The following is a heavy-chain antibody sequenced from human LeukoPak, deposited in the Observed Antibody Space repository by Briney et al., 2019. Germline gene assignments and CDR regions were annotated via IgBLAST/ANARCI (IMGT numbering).Heavy chain of an antibody. V-gene: IGHV1-2*06. CDR1: GYTFTGYY. D-gene: IGHD6-19*01. CDR2: INPNSGGT. CDR3: ARELSSGWPTRRPPEISMDV. J-gene: IGHJ6*03. Sequence: ASVKVSCKASGYTFTGYYMHWVRQAPGQGLEWMGRINPNSGGTNYAQKFQGRVTMTGDTSISTAYMELSRLRSDDTAVYYCARELSSGWPTRRPPEISMDVWGKGTTVTVSS.